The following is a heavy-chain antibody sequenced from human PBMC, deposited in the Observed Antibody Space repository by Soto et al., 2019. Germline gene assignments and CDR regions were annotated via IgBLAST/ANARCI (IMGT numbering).Heavy chain of an antibody. J-gene: IGHJ3*02. CDR1: GYTFTSYG. Sequence: ASVQVSCKASGYTFTSYGISWVRQALGQGLEWMGWISAYNGNTNYAQKLQGRVTMTTDTSTSTAYMELRILRSDDSAVYYCARSLCKKLYPDHAFDIWGQVTMITLSS. CDR2: ISAYNGNT. D-gene: IGHD3-10*02. CDR3: ARSLCKKLYPDHAFDI. V-gene: IGHV1-18*01.